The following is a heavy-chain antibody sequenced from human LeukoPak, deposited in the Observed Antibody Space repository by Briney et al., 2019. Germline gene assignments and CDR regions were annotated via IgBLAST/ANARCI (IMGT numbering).Heavy chain of an antibody. CDR1: GFTFSSYG. D-gene: IGHD3-3*01. Sequence: GGSLRLSCAASGFTFSSYGMHWVRQAPGKGLEWVAFIRYDGSNKYYADSVKGRFTISRDNSKNTLYLQMNSLRAEDTAVYCCAKGMGLGSGDFWSGYREIDYWGQGTLVTVSS. V-gene: IGHV3-30*02. J-gene: IGHJ4*02. CDR2: IRYDGSNK. CDR3: AKGMGLGSGDFWSGYREIDY.